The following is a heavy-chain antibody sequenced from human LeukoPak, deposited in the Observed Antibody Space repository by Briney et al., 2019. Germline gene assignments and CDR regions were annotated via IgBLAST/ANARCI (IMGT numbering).Heavy chain of an antibody. J-gene: IGHJ4*02. Sequence: WGSLSLSCAASGFSFSSHSMTWGRQAPGKGLDWVSTISPRSDFTFYADSVNGRFTVSRDNSRNTLYLHMATLTAEDTAVYYCSAQPEALAGAMDYWGQGALVIVSS. CDR3: SAQPEALAGAMDY. V-gene: IGHV3-23*01. D-gene: IGHD6-19*01. CDR2: ISPRSDFT. CDR1: GFSFSSHS.